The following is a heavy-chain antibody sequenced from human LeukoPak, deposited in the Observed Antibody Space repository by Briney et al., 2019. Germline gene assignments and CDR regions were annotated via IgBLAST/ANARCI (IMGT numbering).Heavy chain of an antibody. Sequence: GESLKISCQDSGHRFTTYWIGWVRQMPGKGLEWMGIIYPGDSDSRYSPPFQGQVTISADKSISTAYLQWSSLKASDTAMYYCARLEWGYYFDYWGQGTLVTVSS. CDR1: GHRFTTYW. CDR3: ARLEWGYYFDY. D-gene: IGHD2-15*01. CDR2: IYPGDSDS. V-gene: IGHV5-51*01. J-gene: IGHJ4*02.